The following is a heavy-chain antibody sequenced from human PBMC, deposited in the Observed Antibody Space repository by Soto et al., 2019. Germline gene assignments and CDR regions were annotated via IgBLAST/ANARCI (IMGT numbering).Heavy chain of an antibody. CDR1: GGSISSSSYY. D-gene: IGHD4-17*01. CDR3: ARHQFNSGLRHVDY. Sequence: QLQLQESGPGLVKPSETLSLTCTCSGGSISSSSYYWVWILQPPGKGLEWIGSIYYSGSTYYNPSLKSRVTISVDTSENHFSLRLSSVTAADTAVYYCARHQFNSGLRHVDYWGQGALVTVSS. CDR2: IYYSGST. V-gene: IGHV4-39*01. J-gene: IGHJ4*02.